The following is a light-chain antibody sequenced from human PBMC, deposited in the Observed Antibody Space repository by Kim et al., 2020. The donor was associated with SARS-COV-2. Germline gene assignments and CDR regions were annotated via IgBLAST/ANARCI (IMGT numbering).Light chain of an antibody. CDR1: SGSIASNY. CDR2: EDH. Sequence: GKTVTISCTRSSGSIASNYVQWYQQRPGSSPTTVIYEDHQRPSGVPDRFSGSIDSSSNSASLTISGLKTEDEADYYCQSYDSSNWVFGGGTQLTVL. CDR3: QSYDSSNWV. J-gene: IGLJ3*02. V-gene: IGLV6-57*01.